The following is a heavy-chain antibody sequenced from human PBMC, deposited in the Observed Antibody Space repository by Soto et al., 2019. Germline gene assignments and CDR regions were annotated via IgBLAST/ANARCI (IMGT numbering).Heavy chain of an antibody. V-gene: IGHV3-21*01. D-gene: IGHD3-3*01. Sequence: GGSLRLSCAASGFTFSSYSMNWVRQAPGKGLEWVSSISSSSYIYYADSVKGRFTISRDNAKNSLYLQMNSLRAEDTAVYYCARDSSEVYDFWSGYYQPGYYYYYGMDVWGQGTTVTVSS. CDR3: ARDSSEVYDFWSGYYQPGYYYYYGMDV. CDR1: GFTFSSYS. J-gene: IGHJ6*02. CDR2: ISSSSYI.